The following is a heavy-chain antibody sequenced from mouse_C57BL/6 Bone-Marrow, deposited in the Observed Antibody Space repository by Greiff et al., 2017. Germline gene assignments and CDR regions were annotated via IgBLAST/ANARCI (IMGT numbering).Heavy chain of an antibody. V-gene: IGHV1-50*01. D-gene: IGHD1-1*01. CDR3: AREDITTVVADYYAMHY. J-gene: IGHJ4*01. CDR2: IDPSDSYT. Sequence: QVQLQQPGAELVKPGASVKLSCKASGYTFTSYWMQWVKQRPGQGLEWIGEIDPSDSYTNYNQKFKGKATLTVDTSSSTAYMQLSSLTSEDSAVYYCAREDITTVVADYYAMHYWGQGTSVTVSS. CDR1: GYTFTSYW.